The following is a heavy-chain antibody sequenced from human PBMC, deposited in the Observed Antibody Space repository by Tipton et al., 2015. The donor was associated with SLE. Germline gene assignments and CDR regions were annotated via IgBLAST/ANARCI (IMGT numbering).Heavy chain of an antibody. CDR1: GFTFSNYA. J-gene: IGHJ4*02. V-gene: IGHV3-30*04. CDR2: ISYDGSNE. CDR3: AREAGSSSRAGYFDS. D-gene: IGHD6-6*01. Sequence: SLRLSCAASGFTFSNYALHWVRQAPGKGLEWVAVISYDGSNEYYADSVKGRFTISRDNSKNTLYLQMNSLRTEDTALYYCAREAGSSSRAGYFDSWGQGTLVTVSS.